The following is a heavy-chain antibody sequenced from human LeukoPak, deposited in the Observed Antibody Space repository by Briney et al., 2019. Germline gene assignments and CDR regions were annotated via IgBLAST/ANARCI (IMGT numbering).Heavy chain of an antibody. J-gene: IGHJ4*02. Sequence: GGSLRLSCAASGFTFSRFWMSWVRQAPGKALEWVANIKQDGSEKYYVDSVKGRFTISRDNDKNSLYLQMNSLRAEDTAAFYCARDGTYTDYDPDFDIWGQGTLVTVSS. CDR2: IKQDGSEK. D-gene: IGHD5-12*01. CDR1: GFTFSRFW. CDR3: ARDGTYTDYDPDFDI. V-gene: IGHV3-7*04.